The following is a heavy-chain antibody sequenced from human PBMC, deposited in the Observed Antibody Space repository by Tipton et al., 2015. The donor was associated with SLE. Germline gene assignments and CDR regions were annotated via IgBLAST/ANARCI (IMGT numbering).Heavy chain of an antibody. CDR1: SGSINNSF. CDR3: ARLGEDDGVRFYYFDH. D-gene: IGHD3-3*01. J-gene: IGHJ4*02. V-gene: IGHV4-59*01. CDR2: IYYTGNA. Sequence: PSLTCTVSSGSINNSFWTWIRQPPGEGLEWLGYIYYTGNAKYKPSLESRLHISVDTARNQISLKVRSVTAADAAVYYCARLGEDDGVRFYYFDHWGQGNLVAVSS.